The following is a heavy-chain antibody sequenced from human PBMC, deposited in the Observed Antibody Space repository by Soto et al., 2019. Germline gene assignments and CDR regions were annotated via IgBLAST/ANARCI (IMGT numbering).Heavy chain of an antibody. J-gene: IGHJ6*02. CDR2: IYSGGST. Sequence: EVQLVESGGGLIQPGGSLRLSCAASGFTVSSNYMSWVRQAPGKGLEWVSVIYSGGSTYYADSVKGRVTISRDNSKNTLYLQMNSLRAEDTAVYYCASPMYSSGQSYYYYGMDVWGQGTTVTVSS. CDR1: GFTVSSNY. V-gene: IGHV3-53*01. D-gene: IGHD6-19*01. CDR3: ASPMYSSGQSYYYYGMDV.